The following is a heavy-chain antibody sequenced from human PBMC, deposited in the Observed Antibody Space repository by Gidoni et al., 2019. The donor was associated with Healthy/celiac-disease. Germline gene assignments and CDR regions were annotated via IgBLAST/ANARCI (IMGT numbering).Heavy chain of an antibody. CDR1: GFTFSSSG. V-gene: IGHV3-30*18. Sequence: QVQLVESGGGVVQPGRSLRLSCAASGFTFSSSGMHWVRQAPGKGLEWVAVISYDGSNKYCADSVKGRFTISRDNSKNTLYLQRNSLRAEDTAVYYCAKDRWELLYLGYFQHWGQGTLVTVSS. J-gene: IGHJ1*01. D-gene: IGHD1-26*01. CDR3: AKDRWELLYLGYFQH. CDR2: ISYDGSNK.